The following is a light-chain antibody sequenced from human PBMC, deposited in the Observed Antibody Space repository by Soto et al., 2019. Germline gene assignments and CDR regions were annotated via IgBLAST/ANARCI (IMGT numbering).Light chain of an antibody. CDR3: GTWDGSLSVYV. CDR1: SSNIGNNY. J-gene: IGLJ1*01. V-gene: IGLV1-51*01. CDR2: DNN. Sequence: PGQKVTISCSGSSSNIGNNYVSWYQQLPGTAPKLLIYDNNKRPSGIPDRFSGSKSGTSATLGITGLQTGDEADYYCGTWDGSLSVYVFGTGTKV.